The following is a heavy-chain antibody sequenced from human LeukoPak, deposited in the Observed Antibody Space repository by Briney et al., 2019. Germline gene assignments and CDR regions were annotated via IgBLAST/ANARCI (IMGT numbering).Heavy chain of an antibody. CDR3: ARSITMVRGVFTGDAFDI. CDR2: TYPGDSDT. J-gene: IGHJ3*02. Sequence: GESLKISCKGSGYSFTSYWIGWVRQMPGKGLEWMGITYPGDSDTRYSPSFQGQVTISADKSISTAYLQWSSLKASDTAMYYCARSITMVRGVFTGDAFDIWGQGTMVTVSS. D-gene: IGHD3-10*01. CDR1: GYSFTSYW. V-gene: IGHV5-51*01.